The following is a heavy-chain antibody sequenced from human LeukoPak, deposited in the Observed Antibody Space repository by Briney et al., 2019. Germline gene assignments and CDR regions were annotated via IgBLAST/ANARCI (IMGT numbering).Heavy chain of an antibody. J-gene: IGHJ5*02. Sequence: PGGSLRLSCAASGFTFSSYWMSWVRQAPGKGLEWVANIKQDGSEKYYVDSVKGRFTISRDNAKNSLYLQMNSLRAEDTAVYYCAKVRAYGSGSYSPGFDPWGQGTLVTVSS. CDR2: IKQDGSEK. V-gene: IGHV3-7*03. CDR3: AKVRAYGSGSYSPGFDP. D-gene: IGHD3-10*01. CDR1: GFTFSSYW.